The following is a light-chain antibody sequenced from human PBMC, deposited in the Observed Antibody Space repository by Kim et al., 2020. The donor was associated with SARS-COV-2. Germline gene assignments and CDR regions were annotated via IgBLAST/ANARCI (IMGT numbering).Light chain of an antibody. CDR1: QSITNY. Sequence: SASVGDRVTITCLASQSITNYLNWYQQTPGKAPKLLIYTTSSLQSGVPSRFSGSGHGTDFTLTISSLQPEDSATYYCQQTYNTPLTFGGGTKLEI. CDR2: TTS. CDR3: QQTYNTPLT. V-gene: IGKV1-39*01. J-gene: IGKJ4*01.